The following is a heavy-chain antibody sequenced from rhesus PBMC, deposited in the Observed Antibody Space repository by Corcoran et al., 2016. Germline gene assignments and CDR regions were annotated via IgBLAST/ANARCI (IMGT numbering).Heavy chain of an antibody. V-gene: IGHV4-147*01. CDR2: IYGSSGST. CDR3: ARDCTGSGCYGAFDF. CDR1: GYSISSNY. D-gene: IGHD2-21*01. Sequence: QVQLQESGPGLVKPSETLSLTCAVSGYSISSNYWSWIRQPPGKGLELIWYIYGSSGSTYYNPPLQSRVTSSTDTSKNQFSLKLRSVTAADTAVYYCARDCTGSGCYGAFDFWGQGLRVTVSS. J-gene: IGHJ3*01.